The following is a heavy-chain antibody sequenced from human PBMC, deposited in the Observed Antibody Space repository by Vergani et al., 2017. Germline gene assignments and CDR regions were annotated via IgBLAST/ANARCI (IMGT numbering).Heavy chain of an antibody. CDR2: ISWNSGSI. CDR1: GFTFDDYA. V-gene: IGHV3-9*01. D-gene: IGHD1-26*01. Sequence: EVQLVESGGGLVQPGRSLRLSCAASGFTFDDYAMHWVRQAPGKGLEWVSGISWNSGSIGYADSVKGRFTISRDNAKNSLYLQMNSLRAEDTAVYYCAKDSGSYFRSDWYFDLWGRGTLVTVSS. CDR3: AKDSGSYFRSDWYFDL. J-gene: IGHJ2*01.